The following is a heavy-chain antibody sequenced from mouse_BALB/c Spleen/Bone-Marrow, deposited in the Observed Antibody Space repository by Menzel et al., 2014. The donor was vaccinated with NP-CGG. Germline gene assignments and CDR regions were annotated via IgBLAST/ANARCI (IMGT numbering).Heavy chain of an antibody. CDR2: GLGDGIP. Sequence: VQLQESGPGLVAPSQSLSITCTVSGFSLTGYGVNWVRQPPGKGLEWLGKGLGDGIPDYDSGLKSRLSISKDNTKSQVFLKMNSPQTDATARYDCASNGGCAMDYWGQGTSVTVSS. CDR1: GFSLTGYG. V-gene: IGHV2-6-7*02. J-gene: IGHJ4*01. CDR3: ASNGGCAMDY.